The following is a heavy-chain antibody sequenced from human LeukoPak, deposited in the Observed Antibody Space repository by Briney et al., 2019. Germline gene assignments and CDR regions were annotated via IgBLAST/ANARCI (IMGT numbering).Heavy chain of an antibody. J-gene: IGHJ4*02. CDR1: GFTSSSYA. CDR2: ISGSGGNT. V-gene: IGHV3-23*01. D-gene: IGHD3-22*01. CDR3: AKDWPDYYDSSGYYYV. Sequence: PGGSLRLSCAASGFTSSSYAMSWVRQAPGKGLEWVSAISGSGGNTYYADSVKGRFTISRDNSKNTLFLQMNSLRAEDTAVYYCAKDWPDYYDSSGYYYVWGQGTLVTVSS.